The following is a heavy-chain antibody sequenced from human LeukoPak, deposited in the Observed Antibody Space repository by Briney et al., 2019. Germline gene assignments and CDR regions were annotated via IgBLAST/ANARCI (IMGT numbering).Heavy chain of an antibody. V-gene: IGHV1-69*02. J-gene: IGHJ4*02. CDR2: IIPILGIA. D-gene: IGHD2-2*01. Sequence: SVKVSCKASGGTFSSYTISWVRQAPGQGLEWMGRIIPILGIANYAQKFQGRVTITADKSTSTAYMELSSLRSEDTAVYYCARGPPVGWVVVPAASDDYWGQGTLVTVSS. CDR3: ARGPPVGWVVVPAASDDY. CDR1: GGTFSSYT.